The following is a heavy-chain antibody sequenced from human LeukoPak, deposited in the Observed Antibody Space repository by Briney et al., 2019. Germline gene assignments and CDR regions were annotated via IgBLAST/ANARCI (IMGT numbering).Heavy chain of an antibody. V-gene: IGHV3-23*01. CDR2: ISGSGGST. Sequence: RQAXGXGXXWXSAISGSGGSTYYADSVKGRFTISRDNSKNTLYLQMNSLRAEDTAVYYCAKVGTTSPPNFDYWGQGTLVTVSS. J-gene: IGHJ4*02. D-gene: IGHD1-1*01. CDR3: AKVGTTSPPNFDY.